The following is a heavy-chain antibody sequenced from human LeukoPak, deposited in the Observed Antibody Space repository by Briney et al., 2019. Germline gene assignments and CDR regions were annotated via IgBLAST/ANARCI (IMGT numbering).Heavy chain of an antibody. CDR2: INPTGDNT. Sequence: ASVKVSCKSSVYIFSSYYMHGVRPAPGQGLEGVGLINPTGDNTHYAQNFRGRLTKTRDTSTSTVYMDLSSLRSEDTAVYYCAREASGGYFDYWGQGALVTVSS. CDR1: VYIFSSYY. V-gene: IGHV1-46*01. D-gene: IGHD4-23*01. CDR3: AREASGGYFDY. J-gene: IGHJ4*02.